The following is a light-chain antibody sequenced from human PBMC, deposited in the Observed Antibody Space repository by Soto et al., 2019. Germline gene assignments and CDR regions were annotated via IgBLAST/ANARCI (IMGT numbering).Light chain of an antibody. CDR1: RTDVDGHDY. CDR2: DVH. J-gene: IGLJ1*01. Sequence: QSALTQPASVSGSPGQSITISCTGTRTDVDGHDYVSWYQQHPGRAPKLINFDVHNRPSGVSSRFSGSKSGDTASLTISGLQAEDDGDYYCGSYTASAPFYVFGTGTKVTVL. CDR3: GSYTASAPFYV. V-gene: IGLV2-14*03.